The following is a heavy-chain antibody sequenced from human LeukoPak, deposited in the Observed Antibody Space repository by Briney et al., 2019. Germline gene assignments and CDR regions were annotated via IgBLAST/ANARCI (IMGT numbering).Heavy chain of an antibody. J-gene: IGHJ4*02. CDR2: INAGNGNT. Sequence: ASVKVSCTASGYSFTSYALHWVRQAPGQRLEWMGWINAGNGNTEYSQRFLDRVTITRDTSASTAYIELSSLRSEDTAVYYCAREVSGPDYWGQGTLVTVSS. D-gene: IGHD6-25*01. CDR1: GYSFTSYA. CDR3: AREVSGPDY. V-gene: IGHV1-3*01.